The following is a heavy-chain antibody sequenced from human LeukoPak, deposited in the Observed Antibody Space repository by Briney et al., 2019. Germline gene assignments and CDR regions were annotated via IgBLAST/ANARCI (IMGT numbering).Heavy chain of an antibody. CDR2: INHSGST. V-gene: IGHV4-34*01. Sequence: SETLSLTCAVYGGSFSGYYWSWIRQPPGKGLEWIGEINHSGSTNCNPSLKRRVTISIDTSKNQFSLKLSSVTAADTAVYYCARGRMITFGGVKHWFDPWGQGTLVTASS. J-gene: IGHJ5*02. D-gene: IGHD3-16*01. CDR3: ARGRMITFGGVKHWFDP. CDR1: GGSFSGYY.